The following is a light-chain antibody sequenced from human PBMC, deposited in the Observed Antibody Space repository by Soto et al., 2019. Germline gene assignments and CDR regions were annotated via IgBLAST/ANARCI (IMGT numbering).Light chain of an antibody. Sequence: MVYTQSSEKLRLGPGDRSPLSFRASQSISSHLAWYQQSPGHVVRLLIYDASHRATGIPVRFSGSGSGTHFTLTISLLDPEDLAVYFCQQRNDRLTFGAGTKVDIK. V-gene: IGKV3-11*01. CDR3: QQRNDRLT. CDR1: QSISSH. CDR2: DAS. J-gene: IGKJ4*01.